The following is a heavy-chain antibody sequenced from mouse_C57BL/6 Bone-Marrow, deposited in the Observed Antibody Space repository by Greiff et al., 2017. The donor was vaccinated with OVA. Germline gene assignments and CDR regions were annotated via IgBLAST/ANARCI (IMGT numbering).Heavy chain of an antibody. D-gene: IGHD2-4*01. CDR2: ISSGGDYI. CDR1: GFTFSSYA. V-gene: IGHV5-9-1*02. Sequence: EVKLVESGEGLVKPGGSLKLSCAASGFTFSSYAMSWVRQTPEKRLEWVAYISSGGDYIYYADPVKGRFTISRDNARNTLYLQMSSQKSEDTAMDYCTRDYRGFAYWGQGTLVTVSA. J-gene: IGHJ3*01. CDR3: TRDYRGFAY.